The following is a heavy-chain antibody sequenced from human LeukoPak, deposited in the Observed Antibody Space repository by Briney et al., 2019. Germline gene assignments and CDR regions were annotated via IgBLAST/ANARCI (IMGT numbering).Heavy chain of an antibody. CDR2: IYSGGST. D-gene: IGHD3-3*01. Sequence: GGSLRLSCAASGFTVSSNYMSWVRQAPGKGLEWVSVIYSGGSTYYADSVKGRFTISRDNSKNTLYLQMNSLRAEDTAVYYCARGGDYDFWSGYLDYWGQGTLVTVSS. J-gene: IGHJ4*02. CDR1: GFTVSSNY. V-gene: IGHV3-66*01. CDR3: ARGGDYDFWSGYLDY.